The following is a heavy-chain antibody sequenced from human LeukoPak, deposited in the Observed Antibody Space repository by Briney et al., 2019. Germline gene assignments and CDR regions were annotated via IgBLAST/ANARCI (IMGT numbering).Heavy chain of an antibody. CDR3: ARDLVVRKQGDWFDP. J-gene: IGHJ5*02. CDR1: GGTFSSYA. D-gene: IGHD2-2*01. CDR2: IIPIFGTA. Sequence: ASVKVSCEASGGTFSSYAISWVRQAPGQGLEWMGGIIPIFGTANYAQKFQGRVTITADESTSTAYMELSSLRSEDTAVYYCARDLVVRKQGDWFDPWGQGTLVTVSS. V-gene: IGHV1-69*13.